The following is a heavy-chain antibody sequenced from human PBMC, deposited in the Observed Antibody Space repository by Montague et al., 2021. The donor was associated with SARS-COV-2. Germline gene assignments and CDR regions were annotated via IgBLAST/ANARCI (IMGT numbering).Heavy chain of an antibody. CDR3: ARVVGDYDFWSGQYYYYYYMDV. J-gene: IGHJ6*03. Sequence: SETLSLTCTVSGGSISSYYWSWTRQPPGKGLEWIGYIYYSGSTNYNPSLKSRVTISVDTSKNQFSLKPSSVTAADTAVYSCARVVGDYDFWSGQYYYYYYMDVWGKGTTVTVSS. D-gene: IGHD3-3*01. V-gene: IGHV4-59*01. CDR1: GGSISSYY. CDR2: IYYSGST.